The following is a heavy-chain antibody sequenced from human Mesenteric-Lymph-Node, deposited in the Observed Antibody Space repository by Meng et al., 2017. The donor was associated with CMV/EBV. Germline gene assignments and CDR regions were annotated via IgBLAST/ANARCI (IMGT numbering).Heavy chain of an antibody. CDR1: GFTYSSYG. Sequence: GESLKISCAASGFTYSSYGMHLVRQAPGKGLEWVAFIRYDGYNKYYADSVKGRLTISRDNSKNTLYLQMNSLRAEDTAVYYCAKDLATYYDFWSGLLTGMDVWGQGTTVTVSS. V-gene: IGHV3-30*02. CDR3: AKDLATYYDFWSGLLTGMDV. CDR2: IRYDGYNK. J-gene: IGHJ6*02. D-gene: IGHD3-3*01.